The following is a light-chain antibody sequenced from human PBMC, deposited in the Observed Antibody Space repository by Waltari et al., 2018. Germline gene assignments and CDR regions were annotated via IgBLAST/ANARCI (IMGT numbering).Light chain of an antibody. Sequence: QSALTQPASVSGSPGQSITIPCAGTSGDIGRYNYVSWYQYHPGKAPKLIIYDVTERPSGISSRFSGSKSGNTASLTISGLQAEDEADYYCSSYSSSSTFYLFGTGTKVTVL. V-gene: IGLV2-14*03. J-gene: IGLJ1*01. CDR3: SSYSSSSTFYL. CDR1: SGDIGRYNY. CDR2: DVT.